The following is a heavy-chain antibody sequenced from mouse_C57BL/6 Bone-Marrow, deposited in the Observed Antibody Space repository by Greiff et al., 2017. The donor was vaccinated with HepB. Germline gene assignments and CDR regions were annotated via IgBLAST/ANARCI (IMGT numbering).Heavy chain of an antibody. V-gene: IGHV5-4*01. Sequence: EVHLVESGGGLVKPGGSLKLSCAASGFTFSSYAMSWVRQTPEKRLEWVATISDGGSYTYYPDNVKGRFTISRDNAKNNLYLQMSHLKSEDTAMYYCAREGGVVVYYYAMDYWGQGTSVTVSS. CDR3: AREGGVVVYYYAMDY. D-gene: IGHD1-1*01. J-gene: IGHJ4*01. CDR2: ISDGGSYT. CDR1: GFTFSSYA.